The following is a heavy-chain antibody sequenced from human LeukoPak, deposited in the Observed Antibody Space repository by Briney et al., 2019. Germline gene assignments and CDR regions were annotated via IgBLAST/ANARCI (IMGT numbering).Heavy chain of an antibody. Sequence: GGSLRLSCAASGFTFSSYSMNWVRQAPGKGLEWVSSISSSSSYIYYADSVKGRFTISRDNAKNSLYLQMNSLRAEDTAVYYCTRDGTRDFYYGMDVWGQGTTVTVSS. V-gene: IGHV3-21*01. CDR1: GFTFSSYS. D-gene: IGHD5-24*01. CDR2: ISSSSSYI. J-gene: IGHJ6*02. CDR3: TRDGTRDFYYGMDV.